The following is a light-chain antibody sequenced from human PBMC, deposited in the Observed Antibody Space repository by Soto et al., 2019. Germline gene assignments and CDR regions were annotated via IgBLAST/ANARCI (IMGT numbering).Light chain of an antibody. CDR3: SSYTGSSTLV. CDR2: EDS. CDR1: SSDVGGYNY. V-gene: IGLV2-14*01. Sequence: QSVLTQPASVSGSPGQSITISCTGTSSDVGGYNYVSWYQQHPGKAPKLMIYEDSNRPSGVSNRFSGSKSGNTASLTISGLQADDEADYYCSSYTGSSTLVFGGGTKVTVL. J-gene: IGLJ3*02.